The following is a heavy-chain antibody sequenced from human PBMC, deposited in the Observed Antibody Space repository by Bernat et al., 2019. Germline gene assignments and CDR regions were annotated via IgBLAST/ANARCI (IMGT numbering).Heavy chain of an antibody. Sequence: QLQLQESGPGLVKPSETLSLTCTVSGGPISSSIYYWGWIRQPPGKGLGWIGSIYYSGGTYYNPSLKSRFTISVDTYKNQFSLKLSSVTAADTAVYYCASKWLAMNWFDPWGQGTLVTVSS. V-gene: IGHV4-39*01. CDR2: IYYSGGT. CDR1: GGPISSSIYY. D-gene: IGHD6-19*01. J-gene: IGHJ5*02. CDR3: ASKWLAMNWFDP.